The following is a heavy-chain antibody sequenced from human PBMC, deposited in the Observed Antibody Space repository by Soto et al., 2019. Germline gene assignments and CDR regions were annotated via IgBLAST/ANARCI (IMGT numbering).Heavy chain of an antibody. CDR1: GGIFTRYD. D-gene: IGHD3-10*02. V-gene: IGHV1-69*13. CDR3: AINEGRDVSTFDY. Sequence: RASVKVSCKASGGIFTRYDIRWVRQAPGQGLEWMGAIIPIFGTANYAQKFHGRVTITADATTSTAYMELSSLRSEDTAMYYCAINEGRDVSTFDYWGQGTLVTVSS. CDR2: IIPIFGTA. J-gene: IGHJ4*02.